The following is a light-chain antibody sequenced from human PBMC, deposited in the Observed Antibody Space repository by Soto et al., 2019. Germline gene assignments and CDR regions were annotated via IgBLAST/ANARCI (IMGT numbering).Light chain of an antibody. V-gene: IGKV4-1*01. J-gene: IGKJ4*01. CDR1: QSVLYSSNNKNY. CDR2: DTS. CDR3: QPYNNWPLT. Sequence: DIVMTQSPDPLAVSLGERATINCKSSQSVLYSSNNKNYLAWYQHKPGQTPRLLIYDTSTRATGVPARFSGSRSGPEFTLTINSLQSEDFAIYYCQPYNNWPLTFGGGTKV.